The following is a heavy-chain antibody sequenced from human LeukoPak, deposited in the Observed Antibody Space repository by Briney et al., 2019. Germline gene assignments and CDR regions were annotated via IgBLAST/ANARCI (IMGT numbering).Heavy chain of an antibody. D-gene: IGHD3-10*01. Sequence: SETLSLTCAVYGGSFSGYYWSWIRQPPGKGLEWIGEINHSGSTNYNPSLKSRVTISVDTSKNQFSLKLSSVTAADTAVYYCAIEVRGVISYWGQGTLVTVSS. J-gene: IGHJ4*02. CDR1: GGSFSGYY. V-gene: IGHV4-34*01. CDR2: INHSGST. CDR3: AIEVRGVISY.